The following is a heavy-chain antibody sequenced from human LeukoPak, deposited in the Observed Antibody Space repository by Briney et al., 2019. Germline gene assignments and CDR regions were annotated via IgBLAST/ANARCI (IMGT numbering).Heavy chain of an antibody. CDR2: IYHSGST. Sequence: SETLSLTCTVSGYSISSGYYWGWIRQPPGKGLEWIGSIYHSGSTYYNPSLKSRVTISVDTSKNQFSLKLSSVTAADTAVYYCARDLAGSYDSRLDYWGQGTLVTVSS. J-gene: IGHJ4*02. V-gene: IGHV4-38-2*02. D-gene: IGHD1-26*01. CDR1: GYSISSGYY. CDR3: ARDLAGSYDSRLDY.